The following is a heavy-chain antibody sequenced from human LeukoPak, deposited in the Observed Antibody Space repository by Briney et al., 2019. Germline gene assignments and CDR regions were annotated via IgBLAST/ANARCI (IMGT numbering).Heavy chain of an antibody. D-gene: IGHD3-3*01. V-gene: IGHV4-59*01. CDR1: GGSISSYY. Sequence: PSETLSLTCTVSGGSISSYYWSWIRQPPGKGLEWIGYIYYSGSTNYNPSLKSRVTISVDTSKNQFSLKLSSVTAADTAVYYCAREATYYDFWSGLCGHYYYYYMDVWGKGTTVTVSS. CDR3: AREATYYDFWSGLCGHYYYYYMDV. J-gene: IGHJ6*03. CDR2: IYYSGST.